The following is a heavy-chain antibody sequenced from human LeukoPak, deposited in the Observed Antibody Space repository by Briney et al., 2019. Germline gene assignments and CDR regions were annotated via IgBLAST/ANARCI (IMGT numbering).Heavy chain of an antibody. CDR3: ARDRRSHCSSTSCYLDY. J-gene: IGHJ4*02. CDR2: ISYDGSNK. CDR1: GFTFSSYA. V-gene: IGHV3-30*04. Sequence: PGGSLRLSCAASGFTFSSYAMHWVRQAPGKGLEWVAVISYDGSNKYYADSVKGRFTISRDNSKNTLYLQMSSLRAEDTAVYYCARDRRSHCSSTSCYLDYWGQGTLVTVSS. D-gene: IGHD2-2*01.